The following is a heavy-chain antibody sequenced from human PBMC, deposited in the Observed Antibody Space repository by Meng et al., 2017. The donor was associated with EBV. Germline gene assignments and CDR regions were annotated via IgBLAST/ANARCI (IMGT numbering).Heavy chain of an antibody. CDR1: GCSFNNYA. CDR3: NSGSHSPLDS. CDR2: ISATSVDT. Sequence: VEFGVCFKLPGGALRLSCVAFGCSFNNYARGWVRQAPGKGREWVSGISATSVDTYYADSVKGRFAISRDNSKNTVTLHMNILRAEDTAIYYCNSGSHSPLDSWGQGTLVTVSS. J-gene: IGHJ4*02. V-gene: IGHV3-23*04. D-gene: IGHD1-26*01.